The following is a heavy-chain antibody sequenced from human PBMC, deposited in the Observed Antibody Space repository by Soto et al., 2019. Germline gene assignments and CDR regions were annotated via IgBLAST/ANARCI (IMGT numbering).Heavy chain of an antibody. CDR3: AKGDYYYYMDV. J-gene: IGHJ6*03. D-gene: IGHD3-16*01. V-gene: IGHV4-59*08. CDR1: GGSISSYY. Sequence: QVHLQESGPGLVKPSETLSLTCTVSGGSISSYYWCWIRQPPGRGPEWIGYMYYSGSTNYTPSLKSRVTMSVDASKNHFSLKLSSVSAAETAVDYCAKGDYYYYMDVWGKGTTVTVSS. CDR2: MYYSGST.